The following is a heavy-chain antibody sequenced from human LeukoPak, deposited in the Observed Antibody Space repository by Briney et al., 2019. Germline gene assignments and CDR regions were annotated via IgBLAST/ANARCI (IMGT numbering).Heavy chain of an antibody. V-gene: IGHV4-59*01. CDR2: IYYSGST. CDR3: AREGGYPSGFDY. CDR1: GGSISSYY. J-gene: IGHJ4*02. Sequence: SETLSLTCTVSGGSISSYYWSWNRQPPGKGLEWIGYIYYSGSTNYNPSLKSRVTISVDTSKNQFSLKLSSVTAAATAVYYCAREGGYPSGFDYWGQGTLVTVSS. D-gene: IGHD5-12*01.